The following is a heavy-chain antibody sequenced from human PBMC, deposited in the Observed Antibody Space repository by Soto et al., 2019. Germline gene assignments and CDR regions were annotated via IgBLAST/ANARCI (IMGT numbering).Heavy chain of an antibody. J-gene: IGHJ4*02. V-gene: IGHV3-33*01. Sequence: QVQLVESGGGVVQPGRSLRLSCAASGFTFSSYGMHWVRQAPGKGLEWVAVIWYDGSNKYYADSVNGRFTISRDNSKNTLYLQMNSPRAEDTAVYYCARGNSRYSSSWYSVLGYWGQGTLVTVSS. CDR3: ARGNSRYSSSWYSVLGY. CDR2: IWYDGSNK. CDR1: GFTFSSYG. D-gene: IGHD6-13*01.